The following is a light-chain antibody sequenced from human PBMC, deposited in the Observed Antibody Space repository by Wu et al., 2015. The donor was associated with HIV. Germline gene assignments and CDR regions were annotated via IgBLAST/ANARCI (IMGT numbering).Light chain of an antibody. CDR2: DAS. J-gene: IGKJ5*01. CDR1: QTIRGNY. Sequence: EIVLTQSPGTLSLSPGERATLSCRASQTIRGNYLGWYQQRPGQAPRLLFYDASHRAPGIPDRFGGSGSGTDFTLTISRLEPEDFAVYYCQQYGSSPSITFGQGTRLDI. CDR3: QQYGSSPSIT. V-gene: IGKV3-20*01.